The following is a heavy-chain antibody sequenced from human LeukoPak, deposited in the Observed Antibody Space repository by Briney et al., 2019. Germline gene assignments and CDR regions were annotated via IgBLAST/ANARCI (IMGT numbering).Heavy chain of an antibody. CDR2: INHSGST. CDR1: GFTFSSYA. V-gene: IGHV4-34*01. Sequence: GSLRLSCAASGFTFSSYAMSWIRQPPGKGLEWIGEINHSGSTNYNPSLKSRVTISVDTSKNQFSLKLSSVTAADTAVYYCARQRMFDLWGRGTLVTVSS. CDR3: ARQRMFDL. D-gene: IGHD2-15*01. J-gene: IGHJ2*01.